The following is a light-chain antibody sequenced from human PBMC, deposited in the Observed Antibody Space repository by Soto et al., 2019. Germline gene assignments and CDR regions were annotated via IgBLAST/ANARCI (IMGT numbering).Light chain of an antibody. CDR3: SAYTSSSSFYA. CDR2: DVT. CDR1: SSDIGGYNF. J-gene: IGLJ1*01. V-gene: IGLV2-14*01. Sequence: QSALTQAASGSGSPGQSITISCTGTSSDIGGYNFVSWYQQHPGKAPKLIIYDVTNRPSGVSNRFSGSKSGNTASLTISGLQAEDEADYYCSAYTSSSSFYAFGSGTKVTVL.